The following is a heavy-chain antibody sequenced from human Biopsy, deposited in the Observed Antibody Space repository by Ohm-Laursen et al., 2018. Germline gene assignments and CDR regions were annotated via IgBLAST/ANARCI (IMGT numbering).Heavy chain of an antibody. Sequence: GASVKVSCKVSGYTLTELSMHWVRQAPGQGLEWMGWINPHSGTTKFAQDFQGRVTMTRDTSITTAYMELRRLRSDDTAVYYCAKGQDLRGGAEYFQHWGQGALVTVSS. CDR3: AKGQDLRGGAEYFQH. D-gene: IGHD2-15*01. V-gene: IGHV1-2*02. J-gene: IGHJ1*01. CDR2: INPHSGTT. CDR1: GYTLTELS.